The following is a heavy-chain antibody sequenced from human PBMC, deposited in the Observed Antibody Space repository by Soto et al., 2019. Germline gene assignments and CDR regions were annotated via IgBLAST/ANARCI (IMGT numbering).Heavy chain of an antibody. Sequence: QVQLQQWGAGLLKPSETLSLTCTVYGGSFSTYYWSWIRQPPGKGLEWIGEINHSGNTNYNPSLMGRVTMSFDTSKNQFSLKLCFVTAADAAVYYCTGPYPYYFDSWGQGTLVTVSS. V-gene: IGHV4-34*01. J-gene: IGHJ4*02. CDR3: TGPYPYYFDS. CDR2: INHSGNT. CDR1: GGSFSTYY.